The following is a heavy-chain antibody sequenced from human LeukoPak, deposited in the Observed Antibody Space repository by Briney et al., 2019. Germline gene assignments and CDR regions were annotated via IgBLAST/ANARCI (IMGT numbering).Heavy chain of an antibody. V-gene: IGHV3-23*01. CDR3: EKDRGYDSGWVDY. D-gene: IGHD6-19*01. CDR1: GFTFSSYA. J-gene: IGHJ4*02. CDR2: ISGSGGST. Sequence: GGSLRLSCAASGFTFSSYAMNWVRQAPGKGLEWVSGISGSGGSTYYADSVKGRFTISRDNSRNTVYLQMNSLRPEDTAVYYCEKDRGYDSGWVDYWGQGTLVTVSS.